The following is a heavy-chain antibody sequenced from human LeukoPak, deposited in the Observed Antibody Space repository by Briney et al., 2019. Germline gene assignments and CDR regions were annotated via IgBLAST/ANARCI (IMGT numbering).Heavy chain of an antibody. CDR1: GFTFSSYS. Sequence: GGSLRLSCAASGFTFSSYSMNWVRQAPGKGLEWVSSISSSSSYIYYADSVKGRFTISRDNAKNSLYLQMNSLRAEDTAVYYCARVYYYDSSGYPSWDAFDIWGQGTMVTVSS. D-gene: IGHD3-22*01. J-gene: IGHJ3*02. V-gene: IGHV3-21*01. CDR3: ARVYYYDSSGYPSWDAFDI. CDR2: ISSSSSYI.